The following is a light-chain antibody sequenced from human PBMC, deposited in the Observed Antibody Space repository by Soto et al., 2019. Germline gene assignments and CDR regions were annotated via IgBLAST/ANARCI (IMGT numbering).Light chain of an antibody. Sequence: EIVLMQSPGTLSLSPGERATLSCRASQSVSSSYLAWYQQKPGQAPRLLIYGASSRATGIPDRFSGSGSGTDFTLTMSRLEPEDFAVYYCQQYGSSPPWTFGQGTKVEIK. J-gene: IGKJ1*01. CDR3: QQYGSSPPWT. V-gene: IGKV3-20*01. CDR1: QSVSSSY. CDR2: GAS.